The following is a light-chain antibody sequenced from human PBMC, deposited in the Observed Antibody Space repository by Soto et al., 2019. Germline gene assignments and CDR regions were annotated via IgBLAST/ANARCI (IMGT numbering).Light chain of an antibody. CDR1: SSDVGGYNY. CDR2: EVS. CDR3: SSYGSTSTRYV. J-gene: IGLJ1*01. V-gene: IGLV2-14*01. Sequence: QSALTQPASVSGSPAHSITISCTGTSSDVGGYNYVSWYQQHPAKAPKLMIYEVSNRPSGVSNRFSGSKSGNTASLTISGLQAEDEADYFCSSYGSTSTRYVFGTGTKLTVL.